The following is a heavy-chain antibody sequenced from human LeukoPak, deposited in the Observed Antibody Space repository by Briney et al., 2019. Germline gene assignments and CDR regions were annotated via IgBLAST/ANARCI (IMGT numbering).Heavy chain of an antibody. J-gene: IGHJ4*02. V-gene: IGHV3-48*01. CDR3: ARDWLSMTTVTTGDYY. Sequence: GSLRLSCATPGFTISSYSMNWVRQASGKGLDWVSFISSSSNTIYYADSVKGRFTISRDNAKNSLYLQMNSLRAEDTAVYYCARDWLSMTTVTTGDYYWGQGTLVTVSS. CDR1: GFTISSYS. D-gene: IGHD4-17*01. CDR2: ISSSSNTI.